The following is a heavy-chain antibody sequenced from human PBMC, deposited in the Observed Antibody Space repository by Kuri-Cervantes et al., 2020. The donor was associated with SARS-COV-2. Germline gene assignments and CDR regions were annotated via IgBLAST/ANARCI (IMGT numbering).Heavy chain of an antibody. V-gene: IGHV3-23*01. CDR3: ASASTMGVSLD. Sequence: GESLKISCAASRFTFNKYDLIWVRQAPGKGLEWVSSISTSGGDTNYADSLKGRFTISRDNSKNTLYLQMNSLRVEDTAVYYCASASTMGVSLDWGQGTLVTVSS. J-gene: IGHJ4*02. D-gene: IGHD5-24*01. CDR2: ISTSGGDT. CDR1: RFTFNKYD.